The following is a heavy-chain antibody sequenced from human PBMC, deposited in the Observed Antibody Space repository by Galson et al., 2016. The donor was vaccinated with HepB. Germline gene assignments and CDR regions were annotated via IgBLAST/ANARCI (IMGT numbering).Heavy chain of an antibody. J-gene: IGHJ6*02. V-gene: IGHV3-30-3*01. D-gene: IGHD3-10*01. CDR2: ISSDGSSK. CDR3: ARAGFYGSGIYHYHAMDV. Sequence: SLRLSCAASRFTFSSYAFHWVRRAPGKGLEWVAVISSDGSSKYYADSVKGRFTISRDTSKNTLFLQMDSLRAEDTAVYYCARAGFYGSGIYHYHAMDVWGQGTTVTVSS. CDR1: RFTFSSYA.